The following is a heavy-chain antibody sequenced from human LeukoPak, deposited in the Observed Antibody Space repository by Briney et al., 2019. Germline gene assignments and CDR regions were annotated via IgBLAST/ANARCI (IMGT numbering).Heavy chain of an antibody. CDR1: GYTFTSYG. Sequence: ASVKVSCKASGYTFTSYGISWVRQAPGQGLEWMGWISAYNGNTNYAQKLQGRVTMTTDTSTSTAYMELRSLRSDDTAVYYCARETYYYGSSGYFFEDYWGQGTLVTVSS. D-gene: IGHD3-22*01. V-gene: IGHV1-18*01. J-gene: IGHJ4*02. CDR2: ISAYNGNT. CDR3: ARETYYYGSSGYFFEDY.